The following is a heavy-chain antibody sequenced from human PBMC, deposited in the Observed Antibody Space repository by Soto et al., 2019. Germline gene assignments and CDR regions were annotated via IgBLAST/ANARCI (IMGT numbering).Heavy chain of an antibody. V-gene: IGHV3-30*18. D-gene: IGHD5-18*01. CDR2: ISSDGRKK. CDR3: VKDKSLIQIGLDPQAFDI. CDR1: GFTFSSYG. Sequence: QVQLVESGGGVVQPGRSLRLSCAASGFTFSSYGLHWVRQAPGKGLEWVAVISSDGRKKYYADSVKCRFTISRDNSKKTRHLQMNGRTAADTAVSYRVKDKSLIQIGLDPQAFDIWCQGTMVTVSS. J-gene: IGHJ3*02.